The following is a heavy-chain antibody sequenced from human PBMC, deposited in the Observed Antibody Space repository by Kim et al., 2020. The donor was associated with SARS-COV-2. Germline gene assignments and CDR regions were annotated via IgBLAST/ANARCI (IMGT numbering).Heavy chain of an antibody. CDR3: ATIGGQRGGVDY. CDR1: GFTFDDYT. J-gene: IGHJ4*02. CDR2: ISWDGGST. V-gene: IGHV3-43*01. Sequence: GGSLRLSCAASGFTFDDYTMHWVRQAPGKGLEWVSLISWDGGSTYYADSVKGRFTISRDNSKNSLYLQMNSLRTEDTALYYCATIGGQRGGVDYWGQGTL. D-gene: IGHD3-10*01.